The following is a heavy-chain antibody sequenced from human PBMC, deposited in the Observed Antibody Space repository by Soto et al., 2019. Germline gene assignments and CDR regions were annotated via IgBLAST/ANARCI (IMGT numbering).Heavy chain of an antibody. D-gene: IGHD3-3*02. CDR3: ARDRSIVWPNYYYPYGMDG. V-gene: IGHV1-69*13. CDR2: IIPIFGTA. J-gene: IGHJ6*02. CDR1: GGTFSSYA. Sequence: SVKVSCKASGGTFSSYAISWVRQAPGQGLEWMGGIIPIFGTANYAQKFQGRVTITADESTSTAYMELSSLRSEDTAVYCCARDRSIVWPNYYYPYGMDGWGQGTTVTVSS.